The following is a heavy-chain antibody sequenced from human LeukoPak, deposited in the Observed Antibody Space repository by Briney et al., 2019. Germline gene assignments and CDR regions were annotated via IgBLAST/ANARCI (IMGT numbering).Heavy chain of an antibody. J-gene: IGHJ4*02. V-gene: IGHV4-34*01. D-gene: IGHD3-22*01. CDR3: ARGSIYYGDSSVYFDY. CDR1: SGSFSGYF. CDR2: INQRGST. Sequence: NASETLSLTCAVYSGSFSGYFWTYVRQPPGMGLEWIGEINQRGSTNYNPSLKSRVTMSVGTSKNQFSLRLSSVTAADTAVYYCARGSIYYGDSSVYFDYWAQGTLVTVSS.